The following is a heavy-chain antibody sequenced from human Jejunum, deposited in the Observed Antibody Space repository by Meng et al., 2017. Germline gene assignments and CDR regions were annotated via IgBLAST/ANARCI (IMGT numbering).Heavy chain of an antibody. Sequence: QGPLQESGAGLVKTSQTLSLTCTVSGGALASASHQWTWIRQPPGNGLEYIGYIYYDGNTNYSPSLKRRVSISIDTSKNQFSLRLNSVTAADPAVYYCAREVYLDTAMIIDSWGPGTLVTVSS. D-gene: IGHD5-18*01. CDR2: IYYDGNT. V-gene: IGHV4-30-4*01. CDR3: AREVYLDTAMIIDS. J-gene: IGHJ4*02. CDR1: GGALASASHQ.